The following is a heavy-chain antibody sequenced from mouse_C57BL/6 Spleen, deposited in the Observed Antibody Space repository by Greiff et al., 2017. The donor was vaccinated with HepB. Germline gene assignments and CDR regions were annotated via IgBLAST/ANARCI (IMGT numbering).Heavy chain of an antibody. D-gene: IGHD2-5*01. V-gene: IGHV14-4*01. CDR1: GFNIKDDY. CDR2: IDPENGDT. CDR3: TTNSNRWGDY. J-gene: IGHJ4*01. Sequence: EVQGVESGAELVRPGASVKLSCTASGFNIKDDYMHWVKQRPEQGLEWIGWIDPENGDTEYASKFQGKATITADTSSNTAYLPLSSLTSEDTAVYYCTTNSNRWGDYWGQGTSVTVSS.